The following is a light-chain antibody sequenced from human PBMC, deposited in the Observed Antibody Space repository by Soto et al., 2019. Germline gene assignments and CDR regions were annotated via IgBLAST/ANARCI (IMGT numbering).Light chain of an antibody. CDR1: SSNIGTNS. CDR2: SND. V-gene: IGLV1-44*01. Sequence: QYVLTQPPSVSGPPGQRVTISCSGSSSNIGTNSVNWYQEVPGTAPKLIIYSNDMRSSGVHDRFSGSKSGTSASLDISGLQSEDVADYYCADWDDSLDGSYDFGVGTKRTVL. J-gene: IGLJ1*01. CDR3: ADWDDSLDGSYD.